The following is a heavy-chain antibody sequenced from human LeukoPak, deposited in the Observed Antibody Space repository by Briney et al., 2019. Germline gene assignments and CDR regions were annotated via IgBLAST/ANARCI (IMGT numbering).Heavy chain of an antibody. Sequence: GGSLRLSCAASGFSFSSYSMNWVRQAPGKGLEWVSYISSSGTTIYYADSVKGRFTISRDNAKNSLYLQMNSLRAEDTAVYYCARARTTTGGLDYWGQGTLVTVSS. CDR3: ARARTTTGGLDY. J-gene: IGHJ4*02. D-gene: IGHD4-17*01. CDR2: ISSSGTTI. CDR1: GFSFSSYS. V-gene: IGHV3-48*04.